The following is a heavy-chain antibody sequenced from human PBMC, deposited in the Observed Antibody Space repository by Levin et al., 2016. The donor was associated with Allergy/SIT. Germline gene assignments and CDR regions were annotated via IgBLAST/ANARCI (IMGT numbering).Heavy chain of an antibody. CDR2: ISSSGSTV. J-gene: IGHJ3*02. Sequence: WIRQPPGKGLEWVSYISSSGSTVKYADSVKGRFTISRDNAKNSLYLQMDSLRAEDTAVYYCASDYAGFRYCNNDGCYPNAFDIWGQGTMVTVSS. D-gene: IGHD2-8*01. V-gene: IGHV3-11*01. CDR3: ASDYAGFRYCNNDGCYPNAFDI.